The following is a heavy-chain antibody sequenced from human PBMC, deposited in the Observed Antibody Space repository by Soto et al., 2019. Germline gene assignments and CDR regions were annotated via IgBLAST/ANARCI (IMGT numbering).Heavy chain of an antibody. D-gene: IGHD1-7*01. J-gene: IGHJ6*02. CDR2: LIPIFGTA. CDR3: ARTVGPRKPGTTPQGYYYYGMDV. CDR1: GGTFSSYA. V-gene: IGHV1-69*06. Sequence: QVQLVQSGAEVKKPGSSVKVSCKASGGTFSSYAISWVRQAPGQGLEWMGGLIPIFGTANYAQKFQRRVTTTADKSTSTDYMELSSLRAEDTAVYYCARTVGPRKPGTTPQGYYYYGMDVCGQGTTVTVSS.